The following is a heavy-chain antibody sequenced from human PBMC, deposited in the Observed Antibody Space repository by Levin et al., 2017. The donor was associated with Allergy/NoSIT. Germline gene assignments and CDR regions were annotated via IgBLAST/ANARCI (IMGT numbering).Heavy chain of an antibody. CDR1: GFSLSTSGVG. Sequence: SGPTLVKPTQTLTLTCTFSGFSLSTSGVGVGWIRQPPGKALEWLALIYWDDDKRYSPSLKSRLTITKDTSKNQVVLTMTNMDPVDTATYYCAHTIPTVVTPCFDYWGQGTLVTVSS. CDR3: AHTIPTVVTPCFDY. V-gene: IGHV2-5*02. J-gene: IGHJ4*02. CDR2: IYWDDDK. D-gene: IGHD4-23*01.